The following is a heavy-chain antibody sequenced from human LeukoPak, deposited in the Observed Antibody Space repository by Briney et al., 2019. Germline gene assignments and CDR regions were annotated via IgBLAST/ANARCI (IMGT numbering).Heavy chain of an antibody. D-gene: IGHD1-26*01. CDR2: IYHSGST. Sequence: SETLSLTCTVSGGSIRSSSYYWGWIRQPPGKGLEWIGSIYHSGSTYYNPSLKSRVTISVDTSKNQFSLKLSSVTAADTAVYYCASNRRGVGANRPYYYYMDVWGKGTTVTVSS. J-gene: IGHJ6*03. CDR3: ASNRRGVGANRPYYYYMDV. CDR1: GGSIRSSSYY. V-gene: IGHV4-39*07.